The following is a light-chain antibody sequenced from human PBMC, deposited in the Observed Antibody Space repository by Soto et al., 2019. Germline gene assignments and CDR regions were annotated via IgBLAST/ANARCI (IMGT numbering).Light chain of an antibody. J-gene: IGLJ2*01. V-gene: IGLV4-69*02. CDR1: SGHSNYA. CDR2: LESDGTY. CDR3: QTWGTGIRV. Sequence: QPVLTQSPSASASLGASVKLTCTLSSGHSNYAIAWHQQQPQKGPRYLMKLESDGTYTKGDGIPDRFSGSSSGSERYLTISSLQSDDEADYYCQTWGTGIRVFGGGTKLTVL.